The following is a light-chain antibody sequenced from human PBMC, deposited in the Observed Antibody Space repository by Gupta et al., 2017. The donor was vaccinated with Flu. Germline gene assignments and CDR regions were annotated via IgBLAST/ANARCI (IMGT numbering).Light chain of an antibody. V-gene: IGKV3-11*01. J-gene: IGKJ5*01. CDR3: QQRLTSPPT. CDR2: DAS. CDR1: QGVSAY. Sequence: ESVLTQSPATLSLSPGERATLSCRTSQGVSAYLAWYQQKPGQAPRLLIYDASNRATGIPARFRGGGSGKDLTLTIRSLEPEDCAVYYCQQRLTSPPTLGQGTRLEMK.